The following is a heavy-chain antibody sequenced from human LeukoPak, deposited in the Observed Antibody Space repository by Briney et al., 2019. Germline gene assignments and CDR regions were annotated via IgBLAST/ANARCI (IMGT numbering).Heavy chain of an antibody. CDR3: ARTKSTLANLFNY. J-gene: IGHJ4*02. V-gene: IGHV3-48*01. D-gene: IGHD4/OR15-4a*01. Sequence: GGSLRLSCAAPGFTFSSYSMNWVRQAPGKGLEWVSYISSSSSTIYYADSVKGRFTISRDNAKNSLYLQMNSLRAEDTAVYYCARTKSTLANLFNYWGQGTLVTVSS. CDR1: GFTFSSYS. CDR2: ISSSSSTI.